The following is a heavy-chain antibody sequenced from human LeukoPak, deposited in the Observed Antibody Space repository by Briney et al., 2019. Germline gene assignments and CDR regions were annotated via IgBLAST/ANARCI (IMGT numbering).Heavy chain of an antibody. J-gene: IGHJ4*02. CDR2: IYPRDSTT. Sequence: GESLKISCKSSGYTFTHDWIGWVRQMPGKGLEWMGIIYPRDSTTRYSPSFQGQVTISADKSISTAYLQWSSLKASDTAMYYCARKADYYGSGSYPDYWGQGTLVTVSS. D-gene: IGHD3-10*01. CDR1: GYTFTHDW. CDR3: ARKADYYGSGSYPDY. V-gene: IGHV5-51*01.